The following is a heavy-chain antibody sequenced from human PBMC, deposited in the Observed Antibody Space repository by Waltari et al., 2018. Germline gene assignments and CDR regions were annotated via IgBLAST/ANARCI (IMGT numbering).Heavy chain of an antibody. CDR2: IYYSGST. Sequence: QLQLQESGPGLVKPSETLSLTCTVSGGSISSSSYSWGWIRQPPGKGLEWIGSIYYSGSTYYNPSLKCRVTISVDTSKNQFSLKLSSVTAADTAVYYCAQTSIAVAGEEDYWGQGTLVTVSS. V-gene: IGHV4-39*07. CDR1: GGSISSSSYS. CDR3: AQTSIAVAGEEDY. D-gene: IGHD6-19*01. J-gene: IGHJ4*02.